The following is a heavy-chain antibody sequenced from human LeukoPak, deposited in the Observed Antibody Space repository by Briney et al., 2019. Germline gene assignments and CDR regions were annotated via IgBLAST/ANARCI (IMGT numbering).Heavy chain of an antibody. CDR1: GFTFSSYA. CDR3: RSDYGLPTDY. Sequence: PGGSLRLSCAASGFTFSSYAMSWVRQAPGKGLEWVSGISGSGGSTYYADSVKGRFTISRDNSKNTLYVQMNSLRAEDTAVYYCRSDYGLPTDYWGQGTLVTVPS. J-gene: IGHJ4*02. CDR2: ISGSGGST. D-gene: IGHD4-17*01. V-gene: IGHV3-23*01.